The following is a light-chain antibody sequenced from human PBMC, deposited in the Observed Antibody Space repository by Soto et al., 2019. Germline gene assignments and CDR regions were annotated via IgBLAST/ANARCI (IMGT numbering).Light chain of an antibody. CDR2: DTS. J-gene: IGKJ2*02. V-gene: IGKV3-11*01. Sequence: EILLTQSPDTLYLSPGERATLSCRASQSVRRSLSWYQQKLGQAPRLLIYDTSTRATGVPARFSGSGSGTDFTLTISSLEPQDSALYFCQQRSNWPPGCTFGQGTKLEI. CDR3: QQRSNWPPGCT. CDR1: QSVRRS.